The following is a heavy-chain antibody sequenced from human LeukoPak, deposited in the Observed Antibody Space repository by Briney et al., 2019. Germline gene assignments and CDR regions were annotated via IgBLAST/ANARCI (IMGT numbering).Heavy chain of an antibody. D-gene: IGHD3-22*01. CDR3: AREGSIDDSSGYYYGFDY. CDR2: IYYSGST. J-gene: IGHJ4*02. V-gene: IGHV4-30-4*01. Sequence: PSQTLSLTCTVSGGSISSGDYYWRWIRQPPGKGLEWIGYIYYSGSTYYNPSLKSRVTISVDTSKNQFSLKLSSVTAADTAVYYCAREGSIDDSSGYYYGFDYWGQGTLVTVSS. CDR1: GGSISSGDYY.